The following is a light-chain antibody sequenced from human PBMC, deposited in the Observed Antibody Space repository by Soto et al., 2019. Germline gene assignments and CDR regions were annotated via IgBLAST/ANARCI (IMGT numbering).Light chain of an antibody. J-gene: IGKJ1*01. CDR1: QSVSNNY. Sequence: VLTQSPGTLSLSPGERATLSCRASQSVSNNYLAWYQQKPGQAPRLLIYGASNRATGIPDRFSGSGSGTDFTLTISRLEPEDFGVYYCQQYGRSPWTFGQGSKVDI. V-gene: IGKV3-20*01. CDR2: GAS. CDR3: QQYGRSPWT.